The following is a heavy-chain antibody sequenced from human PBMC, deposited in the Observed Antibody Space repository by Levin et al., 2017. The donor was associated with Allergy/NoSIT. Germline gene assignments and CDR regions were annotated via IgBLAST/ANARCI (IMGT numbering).Heavy chain of an antibody. V-gene: IGHV3-15*01. CDR2: IKSKTDGGTT. CDR3: TIMGDPGYGDPLGSDAFDI. Sequence: GGSLRLSCAASGFTFSNAWMSWVRQAPGKGLEWVGRIKSKTDGGTTDYAAPVKGRFTISRDDSKNTLYLQMNSLKTEDTAVYYCTIMGDPGYGDPLGSDAFDIWGQGTMVTVSS. CDR1: GFTFSNAW. D-gene: IGHD4-17*01. J-gene: IGHJ3*02.